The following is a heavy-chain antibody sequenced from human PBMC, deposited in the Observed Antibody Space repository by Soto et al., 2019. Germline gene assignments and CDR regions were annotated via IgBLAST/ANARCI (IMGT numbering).Heavy chain of an antibody. V-gene: IGHV3-66*01. J-gene: IGHJ4*02. CDR1: GFTVSSNY. CDR2: IYSGGST. Sequence: EVQLVESGGGLVQPGGSLRLSCAASGFTVSSNYMSWVRQAPGKGREWVSVIYSGGSTYYADSVKGRFTISRDNSKNTLYLQMNSLRAEDTAVYYCARDPGRSYGPDWGQGTLVTVSS. D-gene: IGHD1-26*01. CDR3: ARDPGRSYGPD.